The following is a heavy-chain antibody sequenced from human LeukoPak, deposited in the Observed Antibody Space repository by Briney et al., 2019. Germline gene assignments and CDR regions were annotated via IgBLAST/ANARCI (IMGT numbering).Heavy chain of an antibody. J-gene: IGHJ4*02. CDR2: ISWDSGSI. CDR1: GFTFSSYW. CDR3: AKDIGPHPHRFDY. V-gene: IGHV3-9*01. Sequence: GGSLRLSCAASGFTFSSYWMSWVRQAPGKGLEWVSGISWDSGSIGYADSVKGRFTISRDNAKNSLYLHMNSLRAEDTALYYCAKDIGPHPHRFDYWGQGTLVTVSS.